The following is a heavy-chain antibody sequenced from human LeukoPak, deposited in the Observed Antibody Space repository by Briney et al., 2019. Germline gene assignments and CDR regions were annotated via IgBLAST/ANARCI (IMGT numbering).Heavy chain of an antibody. CDR2: ISGSGGST. J-gene: IGHJ6*02. Sequence: GGSLRLSCAASGFTFSSYAMSWVRQAPGKGLEWVSVISGSGGSTYYADSVKGRFTISRDNSKNTLYLQMNSLRAEDTAVYYCAKAYYHSSGYYYLGYYYYYGMDVWGQGTTVTVSS. CDR1: GFTFSSYA. CDR3: AKAYYHSSGYYYLGYYYYYGMDV. D-gene: IGHD3-22*01. V-gene: IGHV3-23*01.